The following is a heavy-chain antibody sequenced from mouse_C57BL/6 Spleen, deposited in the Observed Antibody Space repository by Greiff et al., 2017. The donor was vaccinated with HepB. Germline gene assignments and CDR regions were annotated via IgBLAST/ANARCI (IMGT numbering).Heavy chain of an antibody. D-gene: IGHD1-1*01. CDR3: ARDPKNYYGSSYWYFDV. CDR2: IYPSDSET. V-gene: IGHV1-61*01. Sequence: VQLQQPGAELVRPGSSVKLSCKASGYTFTSYWMDWVKQRPGQGLEWIGNIYPSDSETHYNQKFKDKATLTVDKSSSTAYMQLSSLTSEDSAVYYCARDPKNYYGSSYWYFDVWGTGTTVTVSS. CDR1: GYTFTSYW. J-gene: IGHJ1*03.